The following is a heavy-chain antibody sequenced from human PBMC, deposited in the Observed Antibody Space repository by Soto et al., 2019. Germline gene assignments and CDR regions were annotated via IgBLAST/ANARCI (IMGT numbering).Heavy chain of an antibody. CDR3: ARTATGATYFVY. D-gene: IGHD1-7*01. Sequence: EVQLVESGGGLVKPGGSLRLSCAASGFTFSSYSMNWVRQAPGKGLEWVSSISSSSSYIYYAASVKGRFTISRDNAKNSLFLQINSLSAEDTAVYYWARTATGATYFVYWGQGTLVTVSA. CDR2: ISSSSSYI. V-gene: IGHV3-21*01. J-gene: IGHJ4*02. CDR1: GFTFSSYS.